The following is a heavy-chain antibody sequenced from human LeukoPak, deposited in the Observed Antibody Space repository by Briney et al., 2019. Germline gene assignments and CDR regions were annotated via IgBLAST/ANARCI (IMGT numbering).Heavy chain of an antibody. D-gene: IGHD3-22*01. V-gene: IGHV4-59*08. Sequence: SETLSLTCTVSGGSISSYHWSWIRQPPGKGLEWIGYIYYSGSTNYNPSLKRRVTISLDTSKNQFSLKVSSVTAAETAVYYCARHSSGYLSYFDYWGQGTLVPVSS. CDR1: GGSISSYH. J-gene: IGHJ4*02. CDR2: IYYSGST. CDR3: ARHSSGYLSYFDY.